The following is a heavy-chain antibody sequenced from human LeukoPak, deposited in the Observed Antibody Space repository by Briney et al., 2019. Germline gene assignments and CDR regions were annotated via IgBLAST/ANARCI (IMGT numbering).Heavy chain of an antibody. CDR3: ARDLRGFGELYGYYFDY. CDR2: ISAYNGNT. CDR1: GYTFNNYG. J-gene: IGHJ4*02. D-gene: IGHD3-10*01. Sequence: ASVRVSCKASGYTFNNYGISWVRQAPGQGLEWMGWISAYNGNTNYAQKLQGRVTMTTDTSTSTAYMELRSLRSDDTAVYYCARDLRGFGELYGYYFDYWGQGTLVTVSS. V-gene: IGHV1-18*01.